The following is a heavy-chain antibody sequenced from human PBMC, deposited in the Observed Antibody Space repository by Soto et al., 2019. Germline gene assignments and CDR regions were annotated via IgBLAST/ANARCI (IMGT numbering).Heavy chain of an antibody. CDR1: GDTFNNYA. Sequence: QVHLVQAGTEVKKPGSSVKVSCKASGDTFNNYAISWVRQAPGQGLQWMGGIIPIYDSPSYAQGYQNRVKIPADRSTSKAHLELNGLTSEDTAVYYCAASTFLSGVSGYFPLDFWGQGTLVTVSS. CDR2: IIPIYDSP. J-gene: IGHJ4*02. V-gene: IGHV1-69*06. CDR3: AASTFLSGVSGYFPLDF. D-gene: IGHD3-3*01.